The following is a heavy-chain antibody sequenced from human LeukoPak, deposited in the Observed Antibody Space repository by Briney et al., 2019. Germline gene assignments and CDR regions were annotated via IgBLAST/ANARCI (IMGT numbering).Heavy chain of an antibody. V-gene: IGHV3-30-3*01. CDR3: ARPRAQIQLWSFDY. J-gene: IGHJ4*02. D-gene: IGHD5-18*01. CDR1: GFSFSSYA. Sequence: GGSLRLSCAASGFSFSSYAMHWVRQAPGKGLEWVAVISYDENNRYSADSVRGRFTISRDNSKNTLFLQMNSLRAEDTAVYYCARPRAQIQLWSFDYWGQGTLVTVSS. CDR2: ISYDENNR.